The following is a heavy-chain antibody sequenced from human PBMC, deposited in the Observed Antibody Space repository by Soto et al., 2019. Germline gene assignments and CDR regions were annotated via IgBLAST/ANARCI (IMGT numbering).Heavy chain of an antibody. Sequence: TLSLTCTVSVGSISSGGYYWSWILQHPGKGLEWIGYMYYSGSTYYNPSLKSRVTISVDTSKNQFSLKLSSVTAADTAVYYCARDNSNPYWTYGSGRYHYYYYGMDVWGQGTTVTVSS. D-gene: IGHD3-10*01. CDR2: MYYSGST. CDR1: VGSISSGGYY. CDR3: ARDNSNPYWTYGSGRYHYYYYGMDV. J-gene: IGHJ6*02. V-gene: IGHV4-31*03.